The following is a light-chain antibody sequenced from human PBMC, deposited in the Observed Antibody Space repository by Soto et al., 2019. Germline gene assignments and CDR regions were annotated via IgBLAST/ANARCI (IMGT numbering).Light chain of an antibody. CDR1: QSVLYSSNNKNY. CDR3: QKYYSAPPAVT. V-gene: IGKV4-1*01. Sequence: DIVMTQSPDSLAVSLGERATINCKSSQSVLYSSNNKNYLAWYQQKPGQPPKLLIYWASTRASGVPDRFSGSGAGTDFTLTISSLQAEDVAVYYCQKYYSAPPAVTFGGGTKVEIK. CDR2: WAS. J-gene: IGKJ4*01.